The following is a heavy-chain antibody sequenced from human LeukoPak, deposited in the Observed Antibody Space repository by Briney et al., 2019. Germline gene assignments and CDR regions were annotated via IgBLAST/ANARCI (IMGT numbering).Heavy chain of an antibody. D-gene: IGHD6-6*01. J-gene: IGHJ3*02. CDR3: ARDKRIAARRTDAFDI. CDR2: INPNSGGT. CDR1: GYTFTGYY. V-gene: IGHV1-2*02. Sequence: ASVKVSCKASGYTFTGYYMHWVRQAPGQGLEWMGWINPNSGGTNYAQKFQGRVTMTRDTSISTAYMELSRLRSDDTAVYYCARDKRIAARRTDAFDIWGQGTMVTVPS.